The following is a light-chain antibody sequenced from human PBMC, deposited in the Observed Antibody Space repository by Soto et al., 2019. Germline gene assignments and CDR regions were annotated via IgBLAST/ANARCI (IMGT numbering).Light chain of an antibody. CDR2: AAS. CDR3: QQSYSTPYT. J-gene: IGKJ2*01. CDR1: QSISSY. Sequence: DIQMTQSPSSLSASVGDRVTIACRASQSISSYLNWFQQKPGRAPKLLIYAASALRSGVPPRFRGSGSGTEFTLTISSLQPEDFATYYCQQSYSTPYTFGQGTKLDIK. V-gene: IGKV1-39*01.